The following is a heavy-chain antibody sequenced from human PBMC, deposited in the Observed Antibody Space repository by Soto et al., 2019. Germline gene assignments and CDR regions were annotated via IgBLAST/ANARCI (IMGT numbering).Heavy chain of an antibody. D-gene: IGHD3-10*01. V-gene: IGHV3-48*02. CDR1: GFTFSSYT. Sequence: EVPLVESGGGLVQPGGSLRLSCAASGFTFSSYTMNWVRQAPGKGLEWVSYISSSSRTIYYADSVKGRFTISRDNAKNSLYLQMNSLRDEDTAVYYCAREIPSRGAGWFDPWGQGTLVTVSS. CDR3: AREIPSRGAGWFDP. J-gene: IGHJ5*02. CDR2: ISSSSRTI.